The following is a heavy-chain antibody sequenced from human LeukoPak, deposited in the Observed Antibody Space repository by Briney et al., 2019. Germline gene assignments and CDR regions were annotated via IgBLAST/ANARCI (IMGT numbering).Heavy chain of an antibody. CDR1: GGSISSFY. CDR2: VLHSRLT. D-gene: IGHD6-19*01. Sequence: SETLSLTCSVSGGSISSFYWSWIRQPPGKELEWIGYVLHSRLTNYNPSLRGRVTISRDMSKNQFSLDLTSVTAADTAVYYCARSRKQLLSPYFDYWGQGHLVSVSS. CDR3: ARSRKQLLSPYFDY. J-gene: IGHJ4*02. V-gene: IGHV4-59*01.